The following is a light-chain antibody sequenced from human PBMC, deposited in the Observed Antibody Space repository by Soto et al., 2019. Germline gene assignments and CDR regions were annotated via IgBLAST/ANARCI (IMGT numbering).Light chain of an antibody. Sequence: EIVMTQSPAILSVSPGEGATLSCRASENVRTKVGWYQQKAGQAPRLLIYGASTRATGIPDRFSGSGSGTPFTLNISRLQSEDYAVYFCQQNNRWPHRTFGQGTRLVIK. CDR2: GAS. V-gene: IGKV3-15*01. CDR1: ENVRTK. CDR3: QQNNRWPHRT. J-gene: IGKJ5*01.